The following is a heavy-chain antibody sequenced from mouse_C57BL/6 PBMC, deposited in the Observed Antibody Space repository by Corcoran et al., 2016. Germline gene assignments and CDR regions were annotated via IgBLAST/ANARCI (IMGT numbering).Heavy chain of an antibody. J-gene: IGHJ2*01. V-gene: IGHV3-6*01. CDR3: ARIGGPYYFDY. CDR1: GYSITSGYY. CDR2: ISYDGSN. Sequence: DVQLQESGPGLVKPSQSLSLTCSVTGYSITSGYYWNWIRQFPGNKLEWMGYISYDGSNNYNPSLKNRISITRDTSKNQFFLKLNSVTTEDTATYYCARIGGPYYFDYWGQGTTLTVSS.